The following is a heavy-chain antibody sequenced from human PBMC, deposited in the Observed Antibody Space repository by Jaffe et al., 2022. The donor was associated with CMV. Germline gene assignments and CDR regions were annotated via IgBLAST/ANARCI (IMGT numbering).Heavy chain of an antibody. CDR1: GFTFSSYE. D-gene: IGHD3-10*01. J-gene: IGHJ3*02. Sequence: EVQLVESGGGLVQPGGSLRLSCAASGFTFSSYEMNWVRQAPGKGLEWVSYISSSGSTIYYADSVKGRFTISRDNAKNSLYLQMNSLRAEDTAVYYCARERGLSAFDIWGQGTMVTVSS. CDR2: ISSSGSTI. CDR3: ARERGLSAFDI. V-gene: IGHV3-48*03.